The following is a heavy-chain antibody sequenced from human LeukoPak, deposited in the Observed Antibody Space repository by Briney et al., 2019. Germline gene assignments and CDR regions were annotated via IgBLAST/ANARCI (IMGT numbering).Heavy chain of an antibody. CDR1: GFTFSSYA. J-gene: IGHJ4*02. CDR3: AKSSAITIFGVVKSADY. D-gene: IGHD3-3*01. CDR2: ISGSGGST. Sequence: GGSLRLSCAASGFTFSSYAMSWVRQAPGKGLEWVSAISGSGGSTYYADSVKGRFTISRDNSKKTLYLQMNSLRAEDTAVYYCAKSSAITIFGVVKSADYWGQGTLVTVSS. V-gene: IGHV3-23*01.